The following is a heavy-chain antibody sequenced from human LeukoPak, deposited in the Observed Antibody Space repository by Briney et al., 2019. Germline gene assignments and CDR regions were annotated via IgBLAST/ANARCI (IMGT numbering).Heavy chain of an antibody. CDR1: GGSFSGYY. V-gene: IGHV4-34*01. J-gene: IGHJ4*02. Sequence: PSGTLSLTCAVYGGSFSGYYWSWIRQPPGKGLEWIGEINHSGSTNYNPSLKSRVTISVDTSKNQFSLKLSSVTAADTAVYYCAGVAGSIYYWGQGTLVTVSS. D-gene: IGHD6-19*01. CDR3: AGVAGSIYY. CDR2: INHSGST.